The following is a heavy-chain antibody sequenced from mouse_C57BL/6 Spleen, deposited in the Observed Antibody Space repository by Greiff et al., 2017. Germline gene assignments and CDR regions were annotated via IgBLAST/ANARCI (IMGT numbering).Heavy chain of an antibody. CDR1: GYTFTSYW. Sequence: QVQLQQSGAELAKPGASVKLSCKASGYTFTSYWMHWVKQRPGQGLEWIGYINPSSGYTKYNQKFKDKVTLTADKSSSTAYMQLSSLTYEDSAVYYCANSNFYYYAMDDWGQGASVTVST. CDR2: INPSSGYT. CDR3: ANSNFYYYAMDD. V-gene: IGHV1-7*01. J-gene: IGHJ4*01. D-gene: IGHD2-5*01.